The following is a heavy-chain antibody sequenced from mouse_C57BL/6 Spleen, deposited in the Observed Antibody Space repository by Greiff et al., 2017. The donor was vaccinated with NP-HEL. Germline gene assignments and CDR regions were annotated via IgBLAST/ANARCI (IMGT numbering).Heavy chain of an antibody. CDR3: AREGDGYYVGFAY. CDR1: GYAFSSSW. V-gene: IGHV1-82*01. Sequence: VQLQQSGPELVKPGASVKISCKASGYAFSSSWMNWVKQRPGKGLEWIGRIYPGDGDTNYNGKFKGKATLTADKSSSTAYMQLSSLTSEDSAVYFCAREGDGYYVGFAYWGQGTLVTVSA. D-gene: IGHD2-3*01. CDR2: IYPGDGDT. J-gene: IGHJ3*01.